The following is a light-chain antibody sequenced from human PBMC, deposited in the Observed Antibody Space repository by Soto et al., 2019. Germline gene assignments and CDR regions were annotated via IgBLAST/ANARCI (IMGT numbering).Light chain of an antibody. Sequence: DIQMTQSPSSLSASVGDRVTITCRASQGISNYLAWYQQKPGKVPKLLIYAASTLQSGVPSRFSGSGSGTDFTLTISSLQPEDVATYYCQKHNSALGGFTFGPGTKVDIK. V-gene: IGKV1-27*01. J-gene: IGKJ3*01. CDR3: QKHNSALGGFT. CDR1: QGISNY. CDR2: AAS.